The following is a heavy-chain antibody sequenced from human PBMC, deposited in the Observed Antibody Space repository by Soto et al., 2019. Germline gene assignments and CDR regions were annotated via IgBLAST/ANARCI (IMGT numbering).Heavy chain of an antibody. V-gene: IGHV3-7*05. Sequence: EVQLVESGGGLVQPGGSLRLSCVASGFTFRTYWMAWVRQAPEKGLEWVANIKYDESEKYYVDSVKGRFTVSRDNARNSLFVQMNSLRAADTAVYYCARVRTEIYYGMDVWGQGTTVTVSS. CDR1: GFTFRTYW. CDR3: ARVRTEIYYGMDV. CDR2: IKYDESEK. J-gene: IGHJ6*02.